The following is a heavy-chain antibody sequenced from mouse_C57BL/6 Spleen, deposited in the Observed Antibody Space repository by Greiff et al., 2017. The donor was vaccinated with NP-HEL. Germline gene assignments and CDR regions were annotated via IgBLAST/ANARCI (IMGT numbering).Heavy chain of an antibody. CDR1: GFTFSDYG. Sequence: EVKVVESGGGLVKPGGSLKLSCAASGFTFSDYGMHWVRQAPEKGLEWVAYISRGSSTIYYADTVKGRFTISRDNAKNTLFLQLTSLWSEDTAMYYCAREEGTNYAFDYWGQGTTLTVSS. CDR2: ISRGSSTI. CDR3: AREEGTNYAFDY. J-gene: IGHJ2*01. D-gene: IGHD2-4*01. V-gene: IGHV5-17*01.